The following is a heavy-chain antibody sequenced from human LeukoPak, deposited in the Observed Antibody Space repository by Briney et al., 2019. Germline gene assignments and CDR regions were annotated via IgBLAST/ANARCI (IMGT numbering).Heavy chain of an antibody. Sequence: ASVKVSCKAFGYTFTSYYMHWVRQAPGQGLEWMGIINPSGGSTSYAQKFQGRVTMTRDTSTSTVYMELSSLRSEDTAVYYCAREESGDYFDYWGQGTLVTVSS. CDR1: GYTFTSYY. D-gene: IGHD3-10*01. CDR2: INPSGGST. V-gene: IGHV1-46*01. J-gene: IGHJ4*02. CDR3: AREESGDYFDY.